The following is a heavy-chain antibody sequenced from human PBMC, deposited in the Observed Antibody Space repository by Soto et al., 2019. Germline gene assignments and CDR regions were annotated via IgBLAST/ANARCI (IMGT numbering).Heavy chain of an antibody. J-gene: IGHJ4*02. D-gene: IGHD3-3*01. CDR2: INPNSGGT. V-gene: IGHV1-2*04. CDR3: ARDCRFSVLRFLEWVLYRYFDY. CDR1: GYTFTGYY. Sequence: QVQLVQSGAEVKKPGASVKVSCKASGYTFTGYYMPWVRQAPGQGLEWMGWINPNSGGTNYAQKFQGWVTMTRATSISTAYMELSRLRSDDTAVYYCARDCRFSVLRFLEWVLYRYFDYWGQGTLVTVSS.